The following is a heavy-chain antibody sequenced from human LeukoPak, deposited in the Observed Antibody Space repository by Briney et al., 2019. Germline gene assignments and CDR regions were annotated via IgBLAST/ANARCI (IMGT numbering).Heavy chain of an antibody. CDR3: AKDLAIFGVVIAAGFDY. Sequence: RSGGSLRLSCAASGFTFSSYGMHWVRQAPGKGLEWVAVISYDGSNKYYADSVKGRFTISRDNYKNTLYLQMNSLRAEDTAVYYCAKDLAIFGVVIAAGFDYWGQGTLVTVSS. J-gene: IGHJ4*02. CDR2: ISYDGSNK. D-gene: IGHD3-3*01. V-gene: IGHV3-30*18. CDR1: GFTFSSYG.